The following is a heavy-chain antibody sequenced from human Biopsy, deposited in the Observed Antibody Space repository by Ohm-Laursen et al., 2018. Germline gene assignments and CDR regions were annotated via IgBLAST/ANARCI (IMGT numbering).Heavy chain of an antibody. J-gene: IGHJ4*02. D-gene: IGHD3-3*01. V-gene: IGHV4-59*11. CDR2: FYGSGNT. CDR3: AKGITVYGVVLPYYFDD. CDR1: GASLSSHY. Sequence: SETLSLTCTVSGASLSSHYWSWIRQPPGKGLEWLGYFYGSGNTYYNPSLKSRVTISVDPSKNQFFLKLNAVTAADTAVYYCAKGITVYGVVLPYYFDDWGQGTLVTVSS.